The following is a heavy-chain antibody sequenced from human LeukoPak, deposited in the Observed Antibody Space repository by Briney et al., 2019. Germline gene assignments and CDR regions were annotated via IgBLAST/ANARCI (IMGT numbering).Heavy chain of an antibody. Sequence: GGSLRLSCAASGFTFSNAWMSWVREAPGNGLEWVGRIKTKTEGGTPDYAAPVTGRFTISRDDSKNTLYLQMNSLRTDDTAVYYCTTVRQPYYYDSSGYYSWGQGTLVTVSS. D-gene: IGHD3-22*01. CDR1: GFTFSNAW. CDR3: TTVRQPYYYDSSGYYS. J-gene: IGHJ4*02. V-gene: IGHV3-15*01. CDR2: IKTKTEGGTP.